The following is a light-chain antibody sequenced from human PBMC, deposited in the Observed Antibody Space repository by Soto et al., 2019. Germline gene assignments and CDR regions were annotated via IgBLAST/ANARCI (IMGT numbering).Light chain of an antibody. CDR3: CSYAGSDTYV. Sequence: QSALAQPASVSGSPGQSITISCTGTSSDVGSYDLVSWYQQHPGKAPKLMIYDVTKRPSGVSNRFSGSKFGNTASLTISGLQAEDEADYYCCSYAGSDTYVFGTGTKVTVL. V-gene: IGLV2-23*02. J-gene: IGLJ1*01. CDR2: DVT. CDR1: SSDVGSYDL.